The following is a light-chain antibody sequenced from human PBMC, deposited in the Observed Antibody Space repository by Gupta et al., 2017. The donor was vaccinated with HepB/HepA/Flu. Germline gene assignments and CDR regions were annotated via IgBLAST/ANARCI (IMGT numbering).Light chain of an antibody. J-gene: IGLJ2*01. CDR3: STWDDGQDGPV. Sequence: VLTQPPSASGTPGQTVTVSCSGSNSNIGRNTVNWYQKLPGTAPKLLIFGNNRRPSGVSDRFSGSKSATSASLAVSGLQSEDEADYYCSTWDDGQDGPVFGGGTKLTVL. CDR1: NSNIGRNT. CDR2: GNN. V-gene: IGLV1-44*01.